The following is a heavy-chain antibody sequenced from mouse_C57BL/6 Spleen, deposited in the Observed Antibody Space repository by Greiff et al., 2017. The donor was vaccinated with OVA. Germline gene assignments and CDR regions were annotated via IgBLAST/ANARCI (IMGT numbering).Heavy chain of an antibody. CDR1: GYTFTSYW. D-gene: IGHD3-2*02. CDR3: ARDSSGYRYYAMDY. CDR2: INPSNGGT. V-gene: IGHV1-53*01. J-gene: IGHJ4*01. Sequence: QVHVKQPGTELVKPGASVKLSCKASGYTFTSYWMHWVKQRPGQGLEWIGNINPSNGGTNYNEKFKGKATLTVDKSSSTAYMQLSSLTSEDSAVYYCARDSSGYRYYAMDYWGQGTSVTVSA.